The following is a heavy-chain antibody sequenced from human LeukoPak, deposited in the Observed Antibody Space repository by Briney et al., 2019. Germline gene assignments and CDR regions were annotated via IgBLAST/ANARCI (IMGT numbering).Heavy chain of an antibody. CDR1: AYSFTNLS. CDR2: IITHNGNR. Sequence: ASVNVSCKASAYSFTNLSNSLVRQAPGQGLEWMGWIITHNGNRHKLDKLQDRVTMTTDTSTSPAYIEVRSLTSDDTAVSYCARASQRGYDGSWYYFYGMDVWGQGTPVTVSS. CDR3: ARASQRGYDGSWYYFYGMDV. V-gene: IGHV1-18*01. D-gene: IGHD5-12*01. J-gene: IGHJ6*02.